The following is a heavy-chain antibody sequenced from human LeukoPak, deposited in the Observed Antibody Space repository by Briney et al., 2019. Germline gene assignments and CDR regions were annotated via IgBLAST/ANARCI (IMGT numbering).Heavy chain of an antibody. Sequence: GESLKISCKGSGYSFTSYWIGWVRQMPGKGLEWMGIIYPGDSDTRYSPSFQGQVTISADKSISTAYLQWSSLKASDTAMYYCARRAREMATSYWYFDLWGRGTLVTVSS. CDR2: IYPGDSDT. V-gene: IGHV5-51*01. CDR1: GYSFTSYW. CDR3: ARRAREMATSYWYFDL. D-gene: IGHD5-24*01. J-gene: IGHJ2*01.